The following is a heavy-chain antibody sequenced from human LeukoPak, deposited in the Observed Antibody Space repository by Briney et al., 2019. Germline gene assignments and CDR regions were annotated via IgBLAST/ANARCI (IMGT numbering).Heavy chain of an antibody. J-gene: IGHJ4*02. V-gene: IGHV4-59*12. CDR1: GGSISSYY. CDR3: ARARVDTAMAEHFDY. D-gene: IGHD5-18*01. CDR2: IYYSGST. Sequence: SETLSLTCTVSGGSISSYYWSWIRQPPGKGLEWIGYIYYSGSTNYNPSLKSRVTISVDTSKNQFSLKLSSVTAADTAVYYCARARVDTAMAEHFDYWGQGTLVTVSS.